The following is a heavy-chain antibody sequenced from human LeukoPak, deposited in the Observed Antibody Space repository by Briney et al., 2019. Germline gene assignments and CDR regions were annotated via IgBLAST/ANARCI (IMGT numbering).Heavy chain of an antibody. J-gene: IGHJ4*02. Sequence: ASVKVSCKASGYTFTGYYMHWVRQAPGQGLEWMGWINPNSGGTNYAQKFQGRVTMTRDTSISTAYMELSRLRSDDTAVYYCAREYGGYVFGFDYWGQGTLVTVSS. V-gene: IGHV1-2*02. CDR1: GYTFTGYY. CDR3: AREYGGYVFGFDY. D-gene: IGHD4-17*01. CDR2: INPNSGGT.